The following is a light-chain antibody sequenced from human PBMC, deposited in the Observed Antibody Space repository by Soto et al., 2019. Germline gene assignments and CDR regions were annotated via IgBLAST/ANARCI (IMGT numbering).Light chain of an antibody. CDR1: QSVSSSY. V-gene: IGKV3-20*01. Sequence: EIVLTQSPGTLSLSPGERATLSCRASQSVSSSYLAWYQQKPGQAPRHLIYGASSRATGIPDRFSGSGSGTDFTLTISRLEPEDFAVYYCQQYGTRFGQGTKVDIK. CDR2: GAS. J-gene: IGKJ1*01. CDR3: QQYGTR.